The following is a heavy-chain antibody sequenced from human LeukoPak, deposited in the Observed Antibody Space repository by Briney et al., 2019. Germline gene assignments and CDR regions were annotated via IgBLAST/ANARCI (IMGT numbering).Heavy chain of an antibody. J-gene: IGHJ6*03. CDR2: IYYSGGT. CDR1: GGSINNYY. CDR3: ARNLRGGGYYYYYMDV. Sequence: SETLSLTCTVSGGSINNYYWSWIRQPPGKGLEWIGYIYYSGGTNYNPSLKSRATISVDTSKNQFSLKMRSVTVADTGVYYCARNLRGGGYYYYYMDVWGKGTTVTVSS. V-gene: IGHV4-59*01. D-gene: IGHD3-16*01.